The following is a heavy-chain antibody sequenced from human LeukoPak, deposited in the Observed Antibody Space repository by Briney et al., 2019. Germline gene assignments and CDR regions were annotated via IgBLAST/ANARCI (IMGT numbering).Heavy chain of an antibody. Sequence: QPGRSLRLSCAASGFTFSSYGMHWVRQAPGKGLGWVAVICYDGSNKYYADSVKGRFTISRDNAKNSLYLQMNSLRAEDTAVYYCARDGDILLWFGELLSVQHFDYWGQGTLVTVSS. D-gene: IGHD3-10*01. V-gene: IGHV3-33*01. CDR3: ARDGDILLWFGELLSVQHFDY. CDR1: GFTFSSYG. CDR2: ICYDGSNK. J-gene: IGHJ4*02.